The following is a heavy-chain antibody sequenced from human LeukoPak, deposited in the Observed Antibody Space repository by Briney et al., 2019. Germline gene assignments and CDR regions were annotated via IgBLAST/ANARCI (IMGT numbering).Heavy chain of an antibody. J-gene: IGHJ4*02. CDR3: ARVPKRGSFWDY. D-gene: IGHD1-26*01. V-gene: IGHV3-9*01. Sequence: PGRSLRLSCAASGFTFDDYAMHWVRQAPGKGLEWVSGISWNSGSIGYADSVKGRFTISRDNAKNSLYLQMNSLRAEDTAVYYCARVPKRGSFWDYWGQGTLVTVSS. CDR2: ISWNSGSI. CDR1: GFTFDDYA.